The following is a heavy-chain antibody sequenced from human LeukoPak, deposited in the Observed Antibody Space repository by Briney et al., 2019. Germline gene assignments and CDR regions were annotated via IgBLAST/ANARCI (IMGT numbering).Heavy chain of an antibody. CDR3: AKYFPSVVTYFDY. J-gene: IGHJ4*02. CDR2: ISSSSSYI. V-gene: IGHV3-21*04. Sequence: GGSLRLSCAASGFTFSSYSMNWVRQAPGKGLEWVSSISSSSSYIYYADSVKGRFTISRDNAKNSLYLQMNSLRAEDTAVYYCAKYFPSVVTYFDYWGQGTLVTVSS. D-gene: IGHD2/OR15-2a*01. CDR1: GFTFSSYS.